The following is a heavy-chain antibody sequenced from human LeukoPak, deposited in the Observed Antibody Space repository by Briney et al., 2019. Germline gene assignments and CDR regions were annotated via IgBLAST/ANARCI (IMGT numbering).Heavy chain of an antibody. Sequence: GGSLRLSCAASGFTVSSNYVSWVRQAPGKGLEWVSVIYSGGGTGYADSVKGRFTISRDNSKNTLYLQMNSLRAEDTAVYYCARAVGVTAIHNAFDIWGQGTMVTVSS. CDR3: ARAVGVTAIHNAFDI. V-gene: IGHV3-66*02. CDR2: IYSGGGT. J-gene: IGHJ3*02. CDR1: GFTVSSNY. D-gene: IGHD2-21*02.